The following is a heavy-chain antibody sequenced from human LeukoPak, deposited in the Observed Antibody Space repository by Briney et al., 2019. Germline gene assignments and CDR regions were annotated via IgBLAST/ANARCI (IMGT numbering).Heavy chain of an antibody. V-gene: IGHV3-21*01. CDR1: GFTFDDYA. J-gene: IGHJ6*03. CDR2: ISSSSSYI. CDR3: ARDRGGSYYRYYYMDV. Sequence: GRSLRLSCAASGFTFDDYAMHWVRQAPGKGLEWVSSISSSSSYIYYADSVKGRFTISKDNAKNSLYLQMNSLRAEDTAVYYCARDRGGSYYRYYYMDVWGKGTTVTVSS. D-gene: IGHD1-26*01.